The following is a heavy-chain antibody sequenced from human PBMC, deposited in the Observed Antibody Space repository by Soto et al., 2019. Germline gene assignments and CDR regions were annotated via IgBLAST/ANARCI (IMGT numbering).Heavy chain of an antibody. J-gene: IGHJ5*02. CDR2: INVGNGST. Sequence: ASVKVSCKASGYTFTSYSMHWVRHAPGQRLEWMGWINVGNGSTKYSQKFQGRVTITTDTSASTAYMELSSLTSEDTAVYYCARERWGSGSRWFDPWGQGTLVTVS. V-gene: IGHV1-3*01. CDR3: ARERWGSGSRWFDP. CDR1: GYTFTSYS. D-gene: IGHD6-19*01.